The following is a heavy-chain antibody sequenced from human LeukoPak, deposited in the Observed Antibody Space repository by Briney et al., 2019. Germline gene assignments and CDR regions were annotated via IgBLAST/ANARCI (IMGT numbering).Heavy chain of an antibody. J-gene: IGHJ6*03. CDR3: ARDHRPEIQYYYMDV. CDR2: LLYDGTTK. Sequence: AVTLSLSCAASGFSLSNYSMHWVRHAPGKGLEWVAALLYDGTTKHYADSVKGRFTISRDISKNKLYLQMNSLKAEATSVFYCARDHRPEIQYYYMDVWGKGTTVGVSS. D-gene: IGHD1-14*01. V-gene: IGHV3-33*01. CDR1: GFSLSNYS.